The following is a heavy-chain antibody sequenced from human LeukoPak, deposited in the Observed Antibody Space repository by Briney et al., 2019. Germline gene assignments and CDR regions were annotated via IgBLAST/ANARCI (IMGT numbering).Heavy chain of an antibody. Sequence: GRSLRLSCAASGFTFDDYAMHWVRKAPGKGLEWVSGISWNSGSIGYADSVKGRFTISRENAKNSLYLQMNSLRAEDTALYYCAKDRYYYDSSGYMDWGQGTLVTVSS. V-gene: IGHV3-9*01. CDR3: AKDRYYYDSSGYMD. CDR1: GFTFDDYA. D-gene: IGHD3-22*01. J-gene: IGHJ4*02. CDR2: ISWNSGSI.